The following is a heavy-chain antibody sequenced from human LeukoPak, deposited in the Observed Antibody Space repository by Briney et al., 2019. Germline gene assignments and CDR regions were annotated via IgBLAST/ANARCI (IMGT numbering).Heavy chain of an antibody. Sequence: KPSETLSLTCTVSGGSISSYYWSWIRQPPGKGLEWIGYIYCSGSTNYNPSLKSRVTISVDTSKNQFSLKLSSVTAADTAVYYCARGATGYWGQGTLVTVSS. J-gene: IGHJ4*02. CDR2: IYCSGST. CDR3: ARGATGY. V-gene: IGHV4-59*01. CDR1: GGSISSYY.